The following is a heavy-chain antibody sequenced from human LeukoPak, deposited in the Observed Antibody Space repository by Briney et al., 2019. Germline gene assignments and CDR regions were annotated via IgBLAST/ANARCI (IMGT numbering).Heavy chain of an antibody. V-gene: IGHV4-31*03. J-gene: IGHJ4*02. Sequence: ASETLSLTCTVSGGSISSGGYYWSWIRQHPGKGLEWIGYIYYSGSTYYNPSLKSRVTISVDTSKNQFSLKLSSVTAADTAVYYCARDRQGSRDYWGQGTLVTVSS. CDR3: ARDRQGSRDY. CDR1: GGSISSGGYY. CDR2: IYYSGST.